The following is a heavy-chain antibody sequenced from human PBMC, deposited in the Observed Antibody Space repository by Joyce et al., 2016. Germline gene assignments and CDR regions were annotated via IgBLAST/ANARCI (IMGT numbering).Heavy chain of an antibody. CDR1: GGSISGINYY. D-gene: IGHD3-10*01. V-gene: IGHV4-39*07. CDR2: IFYSGST. J-gene: IGHJ4*02. Sequence: QLQLHESGPGLVKPSETLSLTCTVSGGSISGINYYWGWIRQPPGKGLEWIGSIFYSGSTFYNPSLKSRVTMSVDTSKNQFSLKLTSVTAAYTAVYYCAREPNYYGSGSYGKFDSWGQGTLVTVSS. CDR3: AREPNYYGSGSYGKFDS.